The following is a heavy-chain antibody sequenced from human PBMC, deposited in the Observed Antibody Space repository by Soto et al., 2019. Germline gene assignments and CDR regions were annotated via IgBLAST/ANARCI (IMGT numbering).Heavy chain of an antibody. CDR3: AKEAWGIVGAIDAFDI. D-gene: IGHD1-26*01. Sequence: EVQLLESGGGLVQPGGSLRLSCAASGFTFSSYAMSWVRQAPGKGLEWVSAISGSGGSTYYADSVKGRFTISRDNSKNTLYLQMNSQRAEDTAVYYCAKEAWGIVGAIDAFDIWGLGTMVTVSS. CDR1: GFTFSSYA. J-gene: IGHJ3*02. V-gene: IGHV3-23*01. CDR2: ISGSGGST.